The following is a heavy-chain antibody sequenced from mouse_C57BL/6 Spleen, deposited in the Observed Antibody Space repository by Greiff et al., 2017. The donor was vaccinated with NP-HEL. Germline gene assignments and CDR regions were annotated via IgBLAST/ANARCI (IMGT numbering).Heavy chain of an antibody. V-gene: IGHV2-4*01. J-gene: IGHJ4*01. CDR1: GFSLTSYG. D-gene: IGHD2-1*01. CDR3: ATPYGNYAMDY. CDR2: IWSGGST. Sequence: VKLVESGPGLVQPSQSLSITCTVSGFSLTSYGVHWVRQPPGKGLEWLGVIWSGGSTDYNAAFISRLSISKDNSKSQVFFKMNSLQADDTAIYYCATPYGNYAMDYWGQGTSVTVSS.